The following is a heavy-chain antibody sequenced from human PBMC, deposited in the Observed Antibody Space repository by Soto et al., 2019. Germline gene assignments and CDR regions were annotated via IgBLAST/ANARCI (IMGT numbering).Heavy chain of an antibody. D-gene: IGHD3-22*01. Sequence: QVQLQESGPGLVKPSQTLSLTCTVSGGSIGSGSYYWSWIRPHPGKGLEWIGYINYSGSTFYIPSLKSRVTTSIDTSTNQFSLKLSSVTAADTAVYYCARAGYDRDGGGYYYFDYWGQGTLVTVSS. J-gene: IGHJ4*02. CDR2: INYSGST. CDR3: ARAGYDRDGGGYYYFDY. CDR1: GGSIGSGSYY. V-gene: IGHV4-31*03.